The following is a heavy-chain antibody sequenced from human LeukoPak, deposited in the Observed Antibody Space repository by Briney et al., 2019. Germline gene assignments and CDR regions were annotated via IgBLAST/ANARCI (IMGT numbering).Heavy chain of an antibody. Sequence: GGSLRLSCVASGFTFSSYWMHWVRQAPGKGLVWFSRINNEDSRTGYADSVKGRFTISRDNSKTTLYLQMSSLRAEDTAVYYCAREFRKSVGWYFDLWGRGTLVTVSS. CDR1: GFTFSSYW. CDR2: INNEDSRT. V-gene: IGHV3-74*01. J-gene: IGHJ2*01. CDR3: AREFRKSVGWYFDL.